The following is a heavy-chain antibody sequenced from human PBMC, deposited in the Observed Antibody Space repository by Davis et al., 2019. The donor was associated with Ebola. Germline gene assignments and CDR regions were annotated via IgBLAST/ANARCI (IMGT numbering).Heavy chain of an antibody. Sequence: GESLKISCAGSGFVFSNFWMTWVRLAPGKGLEWVANIKQDGSDQYYVDSVKGRFTISRDNAKNSLFLQMNSLRDEDTAVYYCARGSRNMDVWGQGTTVTVSS. V-gene: IGHV3-7*03. J-gene: IGHJ6*02. CDR1: GFVFSNFW. CDR2: IKQDGSDQ. CDR3: ARGSRNMDV.